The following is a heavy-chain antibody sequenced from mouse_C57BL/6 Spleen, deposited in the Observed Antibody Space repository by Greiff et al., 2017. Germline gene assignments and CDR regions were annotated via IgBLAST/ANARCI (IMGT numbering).Heavy chain of an antibody. CDR2: INPSNGGT. CDR3: AGGLEGWLLPLVY. V-gene: IGHV1-53*01. D-gene: IGHD2-3*01. J-gene: IGHJ2*01. Sequence: QVQLQQPGTELVKPGASVKLSCKASGYTFPSYWMPWVKQMLGQGLEWIGNINPSNGGTNYNEKFKSKATMTVDKSSSTAYMQLSSLPSDDSTVYYCAGGLEGWLLPLVYWGQGTTLTVSS. CDR1: GYTFPSYW.